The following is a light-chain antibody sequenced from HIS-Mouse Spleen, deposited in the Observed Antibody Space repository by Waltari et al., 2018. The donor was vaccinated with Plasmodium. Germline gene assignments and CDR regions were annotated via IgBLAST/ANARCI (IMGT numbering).Light chain of an antibody. J-gene: IGLJ3*02. CDR3: YSTDSSGNHRV. CDR2: EDS. V-gene: IGLV3-10*01. CDR1: AFPKKY. Sequence: SYELTQPPSVSVSPGQTARIPCSGDAFPKKYAYWYQQKSGQAPVLVIYEDSKRPSGIPERLSGSSSGTRATLTISGAQVEDEADYYCYSTDSSGNHRVFGGGTKLTVL.